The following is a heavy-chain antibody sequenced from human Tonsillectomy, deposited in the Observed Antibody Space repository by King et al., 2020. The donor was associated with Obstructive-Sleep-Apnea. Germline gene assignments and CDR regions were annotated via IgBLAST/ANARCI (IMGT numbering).Heavy chain of an antibody. Sequence: EVQLVESGGGLVQPGGSLRLSCAASGFTFSNYAMSWVRQAPGKGLEWVSGISGSGGSTHDADSVKGRLTISRDNSKNTLYLQMNSLRAEDTAVYYCAKDSWMGAKRTGMDVWGQGTTVTVSS. CDR2: ISGSGGST. D-gene: IGHD1-26*01. V-gene: IGHV3-23*04. J-gene: IGHJ6*02. CDR3: AKDSWMGAKRTGMDV. CDR1: GFTFSNYA.